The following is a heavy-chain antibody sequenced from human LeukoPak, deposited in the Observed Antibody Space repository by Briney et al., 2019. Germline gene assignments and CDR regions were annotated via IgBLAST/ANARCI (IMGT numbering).Heavy chain of an antibody. V-gene: IGHV3-7*03. J-gene: IGHJ6*02. Sequence: GSLRLSCVASDFTFDFYWMTWVRQAPGKGLEWLANILPDGSQKYYVDSVKGRFTISRDNSKNTLFLQVNSLRAEDTAVYYCAKVRTYFYHGLDVWGQGTTVTVSS. CDR2: ILPDGSQK. D-gene: IGHD1-14*01. CDR1: DFTFDFYW. CDR3: AKVRTYFYHGLDV.